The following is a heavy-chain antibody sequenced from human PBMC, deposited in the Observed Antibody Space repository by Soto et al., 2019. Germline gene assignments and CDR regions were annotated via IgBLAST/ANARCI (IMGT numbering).Heavy chain of an antibody. CDR1: GFTFSDHW. CDR2: IKGDGSIT. CDR3: ARGLRGAYGMDV. D-gene: IGHD2-21*01. Sequence: EVQLVESGGGLVQPGGSLRLSCAASGFTFSDHWIHWVRQGPGEGLVWVSRIKGDGSITNYSDSVKGRFTISRHNAKKTVYLQINSLRVEDTALYYCARGLRGAYGMDVWGQGTTVTVSS. J-gene: IGHJ6*02. V-gene: IGHV3-74*01.